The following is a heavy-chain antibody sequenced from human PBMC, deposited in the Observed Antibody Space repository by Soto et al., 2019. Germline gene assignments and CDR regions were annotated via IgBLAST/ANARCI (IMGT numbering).Heavy chain of an antibody. D-gene: IGHD6-13*01. J-gene: IGHJ4*02. CDR1: AGGSISSGDSY. CDR3: ARGVGSSWYFSYFDY. Sequence: QVQLQESGPGLVKPSQTLSLTCTVSAGGSISSGDSYWSWIRQHPGKGLEYIGHIYYGSTYYNPSLKSRVSISVDTSKNQFSLNLNSVTAADTAVYYCARGVGSSWYFSYFDYWGQGTQVSVSS. CDR2: IYYGST. V-gene: IGHV4-31*03.